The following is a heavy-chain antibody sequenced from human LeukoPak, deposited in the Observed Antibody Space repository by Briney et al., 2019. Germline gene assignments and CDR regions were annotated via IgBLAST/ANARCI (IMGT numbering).Heavy chain of an antibody. Sequence: SETLSLTRTVSGGSISSSYWSWIRQPPGKGLEWIGYIYYSGSTNYNPSLKSRVTISINTSKNQFSLKLSSVTAADTAVYYCARYAVAGTNYFDYWGQGTLVTVSS. D-gene: IGHD6-19*01. V-gene: IGHV4-59*01. CDR1: GGSISSSY. CDR3: ARYAVAGTNYFDY. J-gene: IGHJ4*02. CDR2: IYYSGST.